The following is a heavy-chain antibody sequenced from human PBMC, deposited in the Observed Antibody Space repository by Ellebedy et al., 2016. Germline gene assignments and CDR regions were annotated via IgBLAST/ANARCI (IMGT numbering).Heavy chain of an antibody. CDR1: GLSFSIYA. V-gene: IGHV3-23*01. CDR3: TRDGSEWSRDV. D-gene: IGHD3-3*01. CDR2: ISASGAST. Sequence: GESLKISXAASGLSFSIYAMTWVRQAPGKGLAWVSAISASGASTYYADSVKGRFTISRDNVKNLVFLQMNSLRVEDTAVYYCTRDGSEWSRDVWGQGTLVTVSS. J-gene: IGHJ4*02.